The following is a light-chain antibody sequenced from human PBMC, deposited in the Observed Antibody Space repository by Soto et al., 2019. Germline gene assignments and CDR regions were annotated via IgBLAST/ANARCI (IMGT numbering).Light chain of an antibody. CDR1: QSGLYSSNNKNY. V-gene: IGKV4-1*01. J-gene: IGKJ4*01. CDR3: QQYYTTLAFT. Sequence: DIVMTQSPDSLAVSLGERATINCKSSQSGLYSSNNKNYLAWYQQKPGQPPKLLIYWASTRESGVPDRFSGSWSGTDFTLTISSLQAEDVAVYYCQQYYTTLAFTFGGGTKVEIK. CDR2: WAS.